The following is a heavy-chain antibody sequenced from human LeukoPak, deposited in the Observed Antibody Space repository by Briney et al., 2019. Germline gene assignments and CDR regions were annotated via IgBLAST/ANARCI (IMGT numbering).Heavy chain of an antibody. CDR1: GFTFSNAW. V-gene: IGHV3-23*01. J-gene: IGHJ6*03. CDR2: ISGSGGST. Sequence: GGSLRLSCAASGFTFSNAWMSWVRQAPGKGLEWVSAISGSGGSTYYADSVKGRFTISRDNSKNTLYLQMNSLRAEDTAVYYCAKTEVWLDDLGFYYLDVWGKGTTVTVSS. D-gene: IGHD3/OR15-3a*01. CDR3: AKTEVWLDDLGFYYLDV.